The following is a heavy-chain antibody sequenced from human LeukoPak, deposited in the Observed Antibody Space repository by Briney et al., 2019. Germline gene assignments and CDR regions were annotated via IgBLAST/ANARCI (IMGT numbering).Heavy chain of an antibody. CDR3: TGPVLGASAS. D-gene: IGHD1-26*01. Sequence: GSLRLSCAAAGLTITSYTMNWVRQAPGKGLEWVSYISSSGSGSIIYYADSVKGRFTISRDNAKNSLYLQMNSLRAEDTAVYYCTGPVLGASASWGQGTLVTVSS. CDR2: ISSSGSGSII. V-gene: IGHV3-48*04. CDR1: GLTITSYT. J-gene: IGHJ5*02.